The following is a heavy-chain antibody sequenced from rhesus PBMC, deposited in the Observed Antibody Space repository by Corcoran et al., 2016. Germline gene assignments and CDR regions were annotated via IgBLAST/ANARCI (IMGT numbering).Heavy chain of an antibody. D-gene: IGHD6-25*01. J-gene: IGHJ4*01. CDR3: AREGSGSWNPYFDY. CDR1: GYTFTDYY. CDR2: IKPYNGNQ. V-gene: IGHV1S2*01. Sequence: QVQLVQSGAEVKKPGSSVKVSCKASGYTFTDYYMHWVRQAHRHGLEWMGWIKPYNGNQKYAKKFQCRVTMTRDTSTITAYMELSSMRSEDTAVYYCAREGSGSWNPYFDYWGQGVLVTVSS.